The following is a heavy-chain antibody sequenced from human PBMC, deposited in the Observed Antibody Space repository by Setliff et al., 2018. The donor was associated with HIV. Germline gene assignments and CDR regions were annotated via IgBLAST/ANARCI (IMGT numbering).Heavy chain of an antibody. CDR3: ARVSGPFDY. CDR2: ISSSGSTI. CDR1: GFTFSDYY. Sequence: GGSLRLSCAASGFTFSDYYMCWIRQAPGKGLEWVSYISSSGSTIYYVDSVKGRFTISRDNAKESVYLQMNSLRVEESAVYYCARVSGPFDYWGPGTLVTVSS. V-gene: IGHV3-11*04. J-gene: IGHJ4*02. D-gene: IGHD6-25*01.